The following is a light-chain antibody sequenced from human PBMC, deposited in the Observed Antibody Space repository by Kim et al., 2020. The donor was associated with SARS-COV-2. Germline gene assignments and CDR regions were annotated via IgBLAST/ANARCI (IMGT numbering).Light chain of an antibody. V-gene: IGLV2-18*02. CDR2: EVS. Sequence: GQSVNISCTGSSSDVGSHNRVSWYQQPPGTAPKLIIYEVSSRPSGVPDRFSGSKSGNTASLTISGLQAEDEADYYCSSYSTRSTYVFGTGTKVTVL. CDR3: SSYSTRSTYV. J-gene: IGLJ1*01. CDR1: SSDVGSHNR.